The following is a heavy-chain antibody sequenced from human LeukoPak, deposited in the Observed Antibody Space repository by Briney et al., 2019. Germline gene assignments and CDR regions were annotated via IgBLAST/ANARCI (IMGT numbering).Heavy chain of an antibody. Sequence: SETLSLTCTVSGGSISSYYWSWIRQPPGKGLEWIGYIYYSGSTNYNPSLKSRVTISVDTSKNQFPLKLSSVTAADTAVYYCARELAVGGHFDYWGQGTLVTVSS. J-gene: IGHJ4*02. CDR1: GGSISSYY. CDR3: ARELAVGGHFDY. CDR2: IYYSGST. D-gene: IGHD6-19*01. V-gene: IGHV4-59*01.